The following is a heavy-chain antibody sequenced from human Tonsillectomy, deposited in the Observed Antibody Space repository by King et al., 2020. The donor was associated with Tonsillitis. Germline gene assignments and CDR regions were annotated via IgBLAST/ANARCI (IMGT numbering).Heavy chain of an antibody. Sequence: VQLVESGGGVVQPGRSLRLSCAASGFTFSSYGMHWVRQAPGKGLEWVAVISYDGSNKYYADSVKGRFTISRDNTKNTLYLQMNSLRAEDTAVYYCAKDPGHGCEHPLCGMYVCGQGTTVTVPS. V-gene: IGHV3-30*18. D-gene: IGHD5-12*01. CDR1: GFTFSSYG. J-gene: IGHJ6*02. CDR3: AKDPGHGCEHPLCGMYV. CDR2: ISYDGSNK.